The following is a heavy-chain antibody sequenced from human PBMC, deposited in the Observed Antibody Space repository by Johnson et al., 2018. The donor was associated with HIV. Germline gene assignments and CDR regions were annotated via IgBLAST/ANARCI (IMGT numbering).Heavy chain of an antibody. J-gene: IGHJ3*02. V-gene: IGHV3-7*01. CDR3: ARDYQGIYDSTLRGGAFDI. Sequence: VQLVESGGGLVKPGGSLRLSCAASGFTFSDYYMSWIRQAPGKGLEWVANIKQDVSEKYYADSVKGRFTISRDNAKSSLYLQLNSLRAEDTAVYYCARDYQGIYDSTLRGGAFDIWGQGTMVTVSS. CDR2: IKQDVSEK. D-gene: IGHD3-22*01. CDR1: GFTFSDYY.